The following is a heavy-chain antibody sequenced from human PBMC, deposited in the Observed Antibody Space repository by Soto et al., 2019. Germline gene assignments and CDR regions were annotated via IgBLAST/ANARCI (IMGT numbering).Heavy chain of an antibody. V-gene: IGHV1-2*04. Sequence: QVQLVQSGAEVKKPGASVKVSCKASGYTFTGYYMHWVRQAPGQGLEWMGWINPNSGGTNYAQKFQGWVTMTRDTSISTAYMELSRLRSEDTAVYYCVRDGIYYGSGSSGPYNWFDPWGQGTLVTVSS. D-gene: IGHD3-10*01. J-gene: IGHJ5*02. CDR1: GYTFTGYY. CDR2: INPNSGGT. CDR3: VRDGIYYGSGSSGPYNWFDP.